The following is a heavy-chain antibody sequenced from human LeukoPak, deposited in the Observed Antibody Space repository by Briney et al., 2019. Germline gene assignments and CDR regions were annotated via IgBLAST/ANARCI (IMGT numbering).Heavy chain of an antibody. V-gene: IGHV3-48*03. CDR1: GXTVSSYE. CDR3: ARDWLRLGY. Sequence: PGGSLRLSCAASGXTVSSYEMNWVRQAPGKGLEWVSYISSSGTVKFYADSVKGRFTISRDNAKNSLHLQMNSLRAEDTAVYFCARDWLRLGYWGQGTLVTVSS. D-gene: IGHD5-12*01. CDR2: ISSSGTVK. J-gene: IGHJ4*02.